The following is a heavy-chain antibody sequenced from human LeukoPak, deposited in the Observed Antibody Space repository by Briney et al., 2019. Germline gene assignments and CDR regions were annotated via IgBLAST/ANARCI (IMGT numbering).Heavy chain of an antibody. CDR1: GGSISGYY. CDR3: ARALHYDFWTGYGLDV. D-gene: IGHD3/OR15-3a*01. J-gene: IGHJ6*02. Sequence: SETLSLTCTVSGGSISGYYWSWIRQPPAKSLDWIGYIYYYRGSTKYNPSLKGRLTIPLDTSKNQFSLKLSSVTAADTARYYCARALHYDFWTGYGLDVWGQGTTVIVSS. CDR2: IYYYRGST. V-gene: IGHV4-59*01.